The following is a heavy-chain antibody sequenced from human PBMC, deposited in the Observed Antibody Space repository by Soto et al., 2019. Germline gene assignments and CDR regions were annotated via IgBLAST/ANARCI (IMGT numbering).Heavy chain of an antibody. CDR2: IYHSGMT. D-gene: IGHD1-26*01. CDR1: GGSISTGGYY. J-gene: IGHJ3*02. V-gene: IGHV4-31*03. CDR3: ATVRWELHDAFDI. Sequence: QVQLQESGPGLVKPSQTLSLTCTVSGGSISTGGYYWSWIRQHPGRGLEWIGYIYHSGMTFSNPSLHSRVAISIDTSKNKFSLKLSSVTAADTAVYYCATVRWELHDAFDIWGQGKMVSVSS.